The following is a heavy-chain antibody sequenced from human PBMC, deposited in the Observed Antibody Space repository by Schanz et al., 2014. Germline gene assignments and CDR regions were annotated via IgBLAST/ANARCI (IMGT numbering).Heavy chain of an antibody. Sequence: EVQLLESGGGLVQPGGSLRLSCAASGFTFSSYAMSWVRQAPGKGLEWVSAISGSGGSTYFADFVKGRFTISRDNSKNTMYLQMNSLRAEATAAYYCAKFKSAPTVTTLDYWGQGTLVTVSS. CDR2: ISGSGGST. J-gene: IGHJ4*02. D-gene: IGHD4-17*01. V-gene: IGHV3-23*01. CDR3: AKFKSAPTVTTLDY. CDR1: GFTFSSYA.